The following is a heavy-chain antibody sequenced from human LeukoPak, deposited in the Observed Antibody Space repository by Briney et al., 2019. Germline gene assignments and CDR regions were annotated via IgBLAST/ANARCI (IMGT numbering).Heavy chain of an antibody. CDR3: VGDCQPLPGHFYYGMDV. CDR2: IYVSGSL. CDR1: GHSVYGYY. D-gene: IGHD2-2*01. J-gene: IGHJ6*02. V-gene: IGHV4-4*07. Sequence: PSETLSLTSTLCGHSVYGYYWIWLRQPAGKGLEWIGRIYVSGSLNYNPSLKSRVTMSIDTSKNQFSLRLSSVTAADAAVYYCVGDCQPLPGHFYYGMDVWGQGTTVTVSS.